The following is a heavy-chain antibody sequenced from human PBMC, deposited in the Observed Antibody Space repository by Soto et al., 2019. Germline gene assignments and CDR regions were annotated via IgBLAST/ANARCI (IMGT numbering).Heavy chain of an antibody. D-gene: IGHD3-3*01. CDR3: AKDIGAPTTSRITIFGVVTYYYYGMDV. CDR2: ISWNSGSI. CDR1: GFTFDDYA. J-gene: IGHJ6*02. V-gene: IGHV3-9*01. Sequence: GGSLRLSCAASGFTFDDYAMHWVRQAPGKGLEWVSGISWNSGSIGYADSVKGRFTISRDNAKNSLYLQMNSLRAEDTALYYCAKDIGAPTTSRITIFGVVTYYYYGMDVWGQGTTVTVSS.